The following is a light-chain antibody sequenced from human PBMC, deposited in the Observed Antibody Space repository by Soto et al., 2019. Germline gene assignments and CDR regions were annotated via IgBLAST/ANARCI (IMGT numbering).Light chain of an antibody. J-gene: IGKJ1*01. V-gene: IGKV3-15*01. Sequence: EIVMTQSPATLAVSLGYRATLSCRASQSVSSNLAWYQQKPGQAPRLLIYGASTRATGIPARFSGSGSGTEFTLTISSLQSEDFAVYYCQQYNNWPQKFGQGTKVDIK. CDR3: QQYNNWPQK. CDR2: GAS. CDR1: QSVSSN.